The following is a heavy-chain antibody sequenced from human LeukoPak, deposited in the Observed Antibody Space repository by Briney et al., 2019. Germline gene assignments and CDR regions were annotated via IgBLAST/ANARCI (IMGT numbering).Heavy chain of an antibody. J-gene: IGHJ3*02. D-gene: IGHD2-2*01. V-gene: IGHV4-4*02. CDR3: ARDGGIVVPAAPAAFDI. CDR2: IYHSGST. CDR1: GGSISSSNW. Sequence: PSETLSLTCAVSGGSISSSNWWSWVRQPPGKGLEWIGEIYHSGSTNYNPSLKSRVTISVDKSKNQFSLKLSSVTAADTAVYFCARDGGIVVPAAPAAFDIWGQGTMVTVSS.